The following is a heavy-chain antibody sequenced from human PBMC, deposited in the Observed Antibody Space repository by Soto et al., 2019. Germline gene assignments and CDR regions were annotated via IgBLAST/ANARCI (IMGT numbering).Heavy chain of an antibody. Sequence: QVQLVESGGGVVQPGRSLRLSCAASGFTFSSYGMHWVRQAPGKGLEWVAVISYDGSNKYYADSVKGRFTISRDNSTNTLYLQMNSLRAEDTAVYYCANSVGDYFDYWGQGTLVTVSS. CDR1: GFTFSSYG. CDR3: ANSVGDYFDY. CDR2: ISYDGSNK. V-gene: IGHV3-30*18. D-gene: IGHD3-10*01. J-gene: IGHJ4*02.